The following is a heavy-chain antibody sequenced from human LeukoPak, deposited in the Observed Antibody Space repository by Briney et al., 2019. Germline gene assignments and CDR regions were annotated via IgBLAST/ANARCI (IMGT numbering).Heavy chain of an antibody. J-gene: IGHJ3*02. CDR3: ARLYGGNSNDAFDI. CDR1: GGSISSYY. CDR2: IYYSGSP. Sequence: SETLSLTCTVSGGSISSYYWSWIRQPPGKGLEWIGYIYYSGSPRYNPSLKSRVAISIHTSKKQFSLKLSSVTAADTAVYYCARLYGGNSNDAFDIWGQGTMVTVSS. D-gene: IGHD4-23*01. V-gene: IGHV4-59*12.